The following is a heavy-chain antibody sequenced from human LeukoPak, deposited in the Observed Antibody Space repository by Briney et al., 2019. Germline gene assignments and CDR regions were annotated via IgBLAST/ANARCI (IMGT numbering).Heavy chain of an antibody. Sequence: SETLSLTCTVSGGSISTYYWNWIRQPQGKEREWIGYIYHSGSTNYNPSLQSRVTISVDTSKNQFSLNLNSVTAADTAVYYCARGGAARLHFQNWGQGTLVTVSS. CDR1: GGSISTYY. D-gene: IGHD6-6*01. CDR2: IYHSGST. CDR3: ARGGAARLHFQN. J-gene: IGHJ1*01. V-gene: IGHV4-59*01.